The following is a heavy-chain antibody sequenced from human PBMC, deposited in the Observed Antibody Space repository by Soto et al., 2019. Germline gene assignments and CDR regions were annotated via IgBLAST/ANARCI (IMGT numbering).Heavy chain of an antibody. J-gene: IGHJ4*02. D-gene: IGHD6-6*01. CDR3: ARGAVRQLVIVY. CDR2: ISGSGAGT. CDR1: GFTFNSYA. Sequence: GGSLRLSCAASGFTFNSYAIAWVRQAPGKGLEWVSGISGSGAGTYYADSVNGRFTISRDNSKNTLYLQMNSLRAEDTAVYYCARGAVRQLVIVYWGQGTLVTVSS. V-gene: IGHV3-23*01.